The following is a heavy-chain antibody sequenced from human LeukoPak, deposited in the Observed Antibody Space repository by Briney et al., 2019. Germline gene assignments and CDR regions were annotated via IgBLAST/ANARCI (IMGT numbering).Heavy chain of an antibody. CDR1: GYSIISDYYY. V-gene: IGHV4-38-2*02. D-gene: IGHD6-13*01. J-gene: IGHJ4*02. Sequence: TPSETLSLTCTVSGYSIISDYYYWGWIRQPPGKGLEWIGSIYHSGGAYYHPSLKSRVTMSADMSRNQFSLRLNSVTAADTAVYYCAREGWSSRQPDYWGQGTLVTVSS. CDR2: IYHSGGA. CDR3: AREGWSSRQPDY.